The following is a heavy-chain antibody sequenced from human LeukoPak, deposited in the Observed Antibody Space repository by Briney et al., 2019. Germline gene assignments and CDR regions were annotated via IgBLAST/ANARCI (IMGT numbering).Heavy chain of an antibody. V-gene: IGHV3-7*01. J-gene: IGHJ6*03. D-gene: IGHD6-13*01. CDR1: GFRFSYFW. CDR2: INEDGSQK. Sequence: GGSLRLSCEASGFRFSYFWMSWVRQAPGKGLEWVANINEDGSQKYYVDSVKGRFTISRDNTKKLVFLQMNSLRVEDTAVYYCARDPSSWYYYYMDVWGKGTTVTVSS. CDR3: ARDPSSWYYYYMDV.